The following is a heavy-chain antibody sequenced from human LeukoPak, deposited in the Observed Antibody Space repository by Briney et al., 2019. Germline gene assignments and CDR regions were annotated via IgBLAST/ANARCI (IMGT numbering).Heavy chain of an antibody. V-gene: IGHV4-39*07. CDR3: ARDGAGGGTSNGFDV. J-gene: IGHJ3*01. CDR2: IYYSGNT. CDR1: GGSLSSTTYY. Sequence: SETLSLTCTVSGGSLSSTTYYWGWIRQPPGQGLEWIGTIYYSGNTYYSPSLKSRVTISLDRSKRQFSLHLSSVTAADTAVYYCARDGAGGGTSNGFDVWGQGTMVTVSA. D-gene: IGHD3-16*01.